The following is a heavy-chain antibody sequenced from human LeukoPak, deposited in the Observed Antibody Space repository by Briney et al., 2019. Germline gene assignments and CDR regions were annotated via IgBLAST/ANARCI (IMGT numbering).Heavy chain of an antibody. V-gene: IGHV3-30*02. CDR1: GFTFSSYG. J-gene: IGHJ4*02. Sequence: AGGSLRLSCAASGFTFSSYGMHWVRQAPGKGLEWVAVIWYDGSNKYYADSVKGRFTTSRDNSKNTLYLQMNSLRAEDTAVYDCAKVWGYCSSTSCYARSPFDYWGQGTLVTISS. CDR3: AKVWGYCSSTSCYARSPFDY. CDR2: IWYDGSNK. D-gene: IGHD2-2*01.